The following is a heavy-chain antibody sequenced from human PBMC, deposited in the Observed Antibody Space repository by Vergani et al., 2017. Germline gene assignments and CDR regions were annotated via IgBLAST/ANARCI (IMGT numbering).Heavy chain of an antibody. CDR1: GGSFSGYY. Sequence: QVQLQQWGAGLLKPSETLSLTCAVYGGSFSGYYWSWIRQPPGKGLEWIGEINHSGSTNYNPSLKSRVPISVDTSKNQFSLKLSSVTAADTAVYYCAGLAMFWSGYDWRTVPYYYYMDVWGKGTTVTVSS. CDR2: INHSGST. J-gene: IGHJ6*03. D-gene: IGHD3-3*01. CDR3: AGLAMFWSGYDWRTVPYYYYMDV. V-gene: IGHV4-34*01.